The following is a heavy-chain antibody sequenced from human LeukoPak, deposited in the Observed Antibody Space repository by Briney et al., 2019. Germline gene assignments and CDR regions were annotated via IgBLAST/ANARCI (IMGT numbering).Heavy chain of an antibody. Sequence: NPSETLSLTCAVYGGSFSGYYWSWIRQPPGKGLEWIGEINHSGSTNYNPSLKSRATISVDTSKNQFSLKLSSVTAADTAVYYYASRAQLRYFDWSYWGQGTLVTVSS. D-gene: IGHD3-9*01. CDR1: GGSFSGYY. V-gene: IGHV4-34*01. CDR2: INHSGST. J-gene: IGHJ4*02. CDR3: ASRAQLRYFDWSY.